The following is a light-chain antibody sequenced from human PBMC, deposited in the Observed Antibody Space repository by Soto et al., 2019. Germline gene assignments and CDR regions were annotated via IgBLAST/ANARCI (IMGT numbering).Light chain of an antibody. CDR2: EVT. J-gene: IGLJ3*02. Sequence: QSALTQPPSASGSPGQSVTISCTGASSDVGGYNYVSWYQQHPGKAPKLMIYEVTKRPSGVPDRFSGSRSGNTASLTVSGLQGGDGADYYRSLYEGRNPVLFGGGTKLTVL. V-gene: IGLV2-8*01. CDR1: SSDVGGYNY. CDR3: SLYEGRNPVL.